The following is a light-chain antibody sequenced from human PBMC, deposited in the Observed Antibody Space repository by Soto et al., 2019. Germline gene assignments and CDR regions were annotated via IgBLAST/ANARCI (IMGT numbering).Light chain of an antibody. Sequence: EIVLTQSPGTLSLSPGERATLSCRASQSVTSNYLAWYQRKAGQAPRLLIFGASIRDTGIPDRFSGSGSGTDFTLTINRLQPEDFAMYYCQQYGSSPGTFGPGTKVDIK. CDR1: QSVTSNY. J-gene: IGKJ1*01. CDR3: QQYGSSPGT. V-gene: IGKV3-20*01. CDR2: GAS.